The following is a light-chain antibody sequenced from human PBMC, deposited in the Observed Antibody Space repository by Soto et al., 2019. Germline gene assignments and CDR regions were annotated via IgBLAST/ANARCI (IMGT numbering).Light chain of an antibody. CDR1: QNIDSW. V-gene: IGKV1-5*01. CDR2: DAS. CDR3: QQYDTYPLT. Sequence: DIQMAQSPSTLSASVGDRVTITCRASQNIDSWLAWYQHKPGKAAKLLIYDASSLETGVPSRFSGSGSGTEFSLTISSLRPDDFASYYCQQYDTYPLTFGQGTKVEIK. J-gene: IGKJ1*01.